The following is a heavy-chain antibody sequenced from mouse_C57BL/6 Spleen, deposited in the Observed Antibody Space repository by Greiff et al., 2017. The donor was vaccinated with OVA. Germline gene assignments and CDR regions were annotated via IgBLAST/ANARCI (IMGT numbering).Heavy chain of an antibody. V-gene: IGHV1-64*01. CDR3: ANYGSTYYFDY. CDR1: GYTFTSYW. J-gene: IGHJ2*01. D-gene: IGHD1-1*01. CDR2: IHPNSGST. Sequence: QVQLKQPGAELVKPGASVKLSCKASGYTFTSYWMHWVKQRPGQGLEWIGMIHPNSGSTNYNEKFKSKATLTVDKSSSTAYMQLSSLTSEDSAVDYCANYGSTYYFDYWGQGTTLTVSS.